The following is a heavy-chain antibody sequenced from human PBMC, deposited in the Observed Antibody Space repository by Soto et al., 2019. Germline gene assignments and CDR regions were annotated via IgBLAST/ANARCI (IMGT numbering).Heavy chain of an antibody. Sequence: GGSLRLSCAASGFTFSSYAMHWVRQAPGKGLEYVSAISSNGGSTYYANSVKGRFTISRDNSKNTLYLQMGSLRAEDMAVYYCARDLGYCSGGSCYYGAFDIWGQGTMVTVSS. V-gene: IGHV3-64*01. J-gene: IGHJ3*02. CDR2: ISSNGGST. CDR3: ARDLGYCSGGSCYYGAFDI. CDR1: GFTFSSYA. D-gene: IGHD2-15*01.